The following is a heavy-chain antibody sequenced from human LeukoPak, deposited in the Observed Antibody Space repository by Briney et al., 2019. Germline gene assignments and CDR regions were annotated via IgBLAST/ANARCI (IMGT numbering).Heavy chain of an antibody. CDR1: GYSFTNYW. CDR3: ARHDIYYYDGSVYSPDS. Sequence: GESLKISCKGSGYSFTNYWIAWVRQMPGKGLEWMGIIYPGDFDTRYSPSFQGQVTISADKSISTAYLQWSSLKASDTAIYYCARHDIYYYDGSVYSPDSWGQGTLVTVSS. V-gene: IGHV5-51*01. J-gene: IGHJ4*02. D-gene: IGHD3-22*01. CDR2: IYPGDFDT.